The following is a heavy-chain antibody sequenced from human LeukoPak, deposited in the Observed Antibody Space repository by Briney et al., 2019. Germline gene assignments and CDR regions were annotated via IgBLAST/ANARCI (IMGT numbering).Heavy chain of an antibody. D-gene: IGHD3-22*01. CDR2: IYYSGST. CDR3: ARRITMIVVGGYFDY. Sequence: SETLSHTCTVSGGSISSSSYYWGWIRQPPGKGLEWIGSIYYSGSTYYNPSLKSRVTISVDTSKNQFSLKLSSVTAADTAVYYCARRITMIVVGGYFDYWGQGTLVTVSS. J-gene: IGHJ4*02. CDR1: GGSISSSSYY. V-gene: IGHV4-39*01.